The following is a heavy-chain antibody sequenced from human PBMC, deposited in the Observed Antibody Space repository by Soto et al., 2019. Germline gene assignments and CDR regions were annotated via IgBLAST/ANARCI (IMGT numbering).Heavy chain of an antibody. CDR3: ARIEGDCSGSSCNSAGSDY. CDR2: ISNSGNNT. Sequence: QVHLVESGGGLVKPGGSLRLSCAASGFTFSDYYMIWIRQAPGKGLERVSYISNSGNNTYFADSVKGRFTISRDNADNCLYLQMNSLRADDTAMYYCARIEGDCSGSSCNSAGSDYWGQGTLVSVTS. J-gene: IGHJ4*02. CDR1: GFTFSDYY. D-gene: IGHD2-15*01. V-gene: IGHV3-11*01.